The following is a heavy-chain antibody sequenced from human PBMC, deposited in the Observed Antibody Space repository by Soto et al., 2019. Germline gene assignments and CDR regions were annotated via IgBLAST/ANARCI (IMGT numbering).Heavy chain of an antibody. CDR2: IGSGDT. CDR1: GYSFDSYA. Sequence: QVQLVQSGATQEKPGASVKVSCEAFGYSFDSYAYSWVRQAPGQGLEWMGRIGSGDTKYAQKLQGRVTMTTDTSTNTAYMELRSLRSDDTALYYCARENDPYGFDLWGQGTMVTVSS. J-gene: IGHJ3*01. V-gene: IGHV1-18*01. CDR3: ARENDPYGFDL.